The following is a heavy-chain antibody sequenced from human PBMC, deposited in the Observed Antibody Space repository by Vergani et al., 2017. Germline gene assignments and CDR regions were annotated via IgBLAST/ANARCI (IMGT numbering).Heavy chain of an antibody. V-gene: IGHV4-39*01. Sequence: QLQLQESGPGLVKPSATLSLTCSVSGASIRSSNYYWGWIRQPPGKGLEWIARIYYSGSTYYNPSLKSRVTISVDTSKNQFSLKLSSVTAADTAVYFCARHSTVEWLVKLGWIDPWLQPILLAVCS. J-gene: IGHJ5*02. CDR1: GASIRSSNYY. CDR2: IYYSGST. CDR3: ARHSTVEWLVKLGWIDP. D-gene: IGHD6-19*01.